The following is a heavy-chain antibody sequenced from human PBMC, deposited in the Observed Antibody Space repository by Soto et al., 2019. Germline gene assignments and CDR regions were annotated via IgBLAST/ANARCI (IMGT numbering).Heavy chain of an antibody. Sequence: SETLSLTCTVSGGSISSSSYYWGWIRQPPGKGLEWIGGIYNSGSTNYNPSLKSRVTISVDKSKNQFSLKLSSVTAADTAVYYCARDRRDYYGMDVWGQGTTVTVSS. V-gene: IGHV4-39*07. CDR3: ARDRRDYYGMDV. CDR2: IYNSGST. J-gene: IGHJ6*02. CDR1: GGSISSSSYY.